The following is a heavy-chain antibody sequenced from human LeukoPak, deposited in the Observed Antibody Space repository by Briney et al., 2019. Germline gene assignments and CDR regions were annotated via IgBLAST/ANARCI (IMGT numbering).Heavy chain of an antibody. CDR3: ARIPKTTYFDY. CDR2: IYRGGST. D-gene: IGHD4-17*01. Sequence: GGSLRLSCAASGFTVSSKYMSWVRQAPGKGLEWVSVIYRGGSTDYADSVKGRFTISRDNSENTLHLQMNSLRAEDTAVYYCARIPKTTYFDYWGQGTLVTVSS. V-gene: IGHV3-53*01. J-gene: IGHJ4*02. CDR1: GFTVSSKY.